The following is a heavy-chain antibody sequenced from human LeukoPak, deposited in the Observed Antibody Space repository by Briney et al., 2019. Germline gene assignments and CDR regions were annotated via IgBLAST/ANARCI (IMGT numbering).Heavy chain of an antibody. Sequence: SETLSLTCTASGGSISSYYWSWIRQPPGKGLEWIGYIYYSGSTYYNPSLKSRVTISVDTSKNQFSLKLNSVTAADTAVYYCARDYGRYDILTGYSFDGMDVWGQGTTVTVSS. V-gene: IGHV4-59*01. CDR1: GGSISSYY. D-gene: IGHD3-9*01. CDR3: ARDYGRYDILTGYSFDGMDV. CDR2: IYYSGST. J-gene: IGHJ6*02.